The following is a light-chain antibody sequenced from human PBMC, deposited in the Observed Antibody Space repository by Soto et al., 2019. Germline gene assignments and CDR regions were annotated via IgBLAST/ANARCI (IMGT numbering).Light chain of an antibody. Sequence: QSALTQPASVSGSPGRSITISCTGTTSDVGGYNFVSWYQLHPGKAPKLMIFEVSNRPSRVSNRFSGSKSGNTASLTISGLQAEDEADYYCSSYTSSGTRVFGTGTKLTVL. V-gene: IGLV2-14*01. CDR2: EVS. CDR1: TSDVGGYNF. J-gene: IGLJ1*01. CDR3: SSYTSSGTRV.